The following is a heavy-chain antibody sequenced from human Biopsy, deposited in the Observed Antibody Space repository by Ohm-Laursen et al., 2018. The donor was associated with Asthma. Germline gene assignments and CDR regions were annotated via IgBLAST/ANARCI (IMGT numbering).Heavy chain of an antibody. J-gene: IGHJ4*02. V-gene: IGHV3-7*01. CDR1: GFTFGDYW. CDR2: IKHDGTEK. CDR3: AKDRVAGRSYYFDY. D-gene: IGHD6-13*01. Sequence: SLRLSCTASGFTFGDYWMSWVRQVPGKGLEWVANIKHDGTEKNHVDSLKGRFTISRDNAKNSLYLQMSSLRPEDTAVYYCAKDRVAGRSYYFDYWGQGSLVSVSS.